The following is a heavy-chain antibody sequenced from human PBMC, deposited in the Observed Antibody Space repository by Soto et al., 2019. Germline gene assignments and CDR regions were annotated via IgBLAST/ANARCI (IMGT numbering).Heavy chain of an antibody. Sequence: QLQLQESGSRLVKSSETLSLTCAVSGDTISTGGYSWAWILQPPGKALEWMGHTYHSGNPYYNPVLTSRVNISVNSSQDQCSLQLSSLTAADSGVYYCARDTYGDYVGDCDPWGQGALVTVSS. CDR3: ARDTYGDYVGDCDP. CDR2: TYHSGNP. J-gene: IGHJ5*02. D-gene: IGHD4-17*01. V-gene: IGHV4-30-2*01. CDR1: GDTISTGGYS.